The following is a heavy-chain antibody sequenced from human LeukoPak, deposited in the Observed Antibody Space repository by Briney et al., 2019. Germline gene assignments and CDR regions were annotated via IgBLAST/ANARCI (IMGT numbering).Heavy chain of an antibody. CDR2: ISAYNGNT. J-gene: IGHJ5*02. D-gene: IGHD2-15*01. CDR1: GYTFTSYG. V-gene: IGHV1-18*01. Sequence: ASVKVSCKASGYTFTSYGISWVRQAPGQGLEWMGWISAYNGNTNYAQKLQGRVTMTTDTSTSTAYMELRSLRSDDTAVYYCARVIADIVVVVAATQGSYFDPWGQGTLVTVSS. CDR3: ARVIADIVVVVAATQGSYFDP.